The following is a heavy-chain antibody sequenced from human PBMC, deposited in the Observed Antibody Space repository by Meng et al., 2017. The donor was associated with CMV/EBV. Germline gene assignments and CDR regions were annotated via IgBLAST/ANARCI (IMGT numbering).Heavy chain of an antibody. V-gene: IGHV4-4*02. CDR1: GGSISNSLW. D-gene: IGHD2-8*02. J-gene: IGHJ4*02. CDR3: ARSPGFWSLDY. Sequence: SETLSLTCAVSGGSISNSLWWSWVRQPPGKGLEWIGEISNSGNTKYNPSLQSRVTISADKTKNDFSLKLTSMTAADTGVYFCARSPGFWSLDYWGQGTLVTVSS. CDR2: ISNSGNT.